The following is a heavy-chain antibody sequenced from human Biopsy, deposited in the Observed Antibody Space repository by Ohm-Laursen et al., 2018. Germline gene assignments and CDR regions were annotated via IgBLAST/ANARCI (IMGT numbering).Heavy chain of an antibody. D-gene: IGHD2-15*01. Sequence: SLRLSCAASGFIFDDYAMHWVRQAPGKGLEWVSGLSWNSVGIGYADSVKGRFTISRDNAKNFLYLEMNNLRPEDSALYYCAKMHCSGGSCYPNAFDMWGHGARVTVS. J-gene: IGHJ3*02. CDR2: LSWNSVGI. V-gene: IGHV3-9*01. CDR1: GFIFDDYA. CDR3: AKMHCSGGSCYPNAFDM.